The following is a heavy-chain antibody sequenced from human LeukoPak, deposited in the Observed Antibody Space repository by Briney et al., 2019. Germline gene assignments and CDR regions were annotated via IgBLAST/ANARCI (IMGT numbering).Heavy chain of an antibody. J-gene: IGHJ3*02. CDR2: IYSGGST. V-gene: IGHV3-66*01. CDR3: ARDTTVDGAFDI. D-gene: IGHD4-23*01. CDR1: GLTVSSNY. Sequence: AEGSLRLSCAASGLTVSSNYMTWVRQAPGKGLEWVSVIYSGGSTYYADSVKGRFTISRDNSKNTLYLQMNSLRAEDTAVYYCARDTTVDGAFDIWGQGTMVTVSS.